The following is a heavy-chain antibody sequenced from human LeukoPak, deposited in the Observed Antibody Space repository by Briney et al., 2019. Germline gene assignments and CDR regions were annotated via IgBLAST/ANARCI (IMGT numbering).Heavy chain of an antibody. CDR3: AANGGPFDF. CDR1: GFTFSSYW. J-gene: IGHJ4*02. Sequence: GTSLRLSCTASGFTFSSYWMSWVRQAPGKGLEWVANINQLGSERNYVDSVRGRFTISRDNAKNSLYLQMNSLRAEDTAVYYCAANGGPFDFWGQGTLVTVSS. D-gene: IGHD4-23*01. V-gene: IGHV3-7*05. CDR2: INQLGSER.